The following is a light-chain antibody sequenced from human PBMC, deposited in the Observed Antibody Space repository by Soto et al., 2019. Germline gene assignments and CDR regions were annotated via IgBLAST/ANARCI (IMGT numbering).Light chain of an antibody. CDR3: AVWDDILSLWM. V-gene: IGLV1-47*02. J-gene: IGLJ3*02. CDR1: NSNIGRDY. Sequence: QSVLTQPPSASGTPGQRVSISCSGGNSNIGRDYVYWFQQLPGTAPKLLIYSTNQRPSGVPDRFSGSKSGTLASLAINGLRSEDEALYFCAVWDDILSLWMFGGGTQLTVL. CDR2: STN.